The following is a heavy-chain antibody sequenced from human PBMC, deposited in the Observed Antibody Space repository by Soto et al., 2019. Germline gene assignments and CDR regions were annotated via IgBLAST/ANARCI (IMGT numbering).Heavy chain of an antibody. J-gene: IGHJ5*02. Sequence: PSETLSLTCTVSGGPISSYYWSWIRQPPGKGLEWIGYIYYSGSTNYNPSLKSRVTISVDTSKNQFSLKPSSVTAADTAVYYCPRRYDGITFGGVIVTHWFDPWGQGTLVTVSS. CDR1: GGPISSYY. CDR3: PRRYDGITFGGVIVTHWFDP. CDR2: IYYSGST. D-gene: IGHD3-16*02. V-gene: IGHV4-59*08.